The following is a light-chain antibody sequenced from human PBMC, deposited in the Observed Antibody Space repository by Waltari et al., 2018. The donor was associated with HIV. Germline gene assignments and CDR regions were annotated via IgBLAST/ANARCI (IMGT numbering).Light chain of an antibody. V-gene: IGKV1-5*01. CDR3: QQNNGL. Sequence: DTQMTQSPSTLSASIGDRVTITCRSRQNTGRWLAWYQQKPGKAPNLLMYEASILETGVPSRFSDSGFGTEFTLTISGLQPDDFATYYCQQNNGLFGPGTKVE. J-gene: IGKJ4*01. CDR2: EAS. CDR1: QNTGRW.